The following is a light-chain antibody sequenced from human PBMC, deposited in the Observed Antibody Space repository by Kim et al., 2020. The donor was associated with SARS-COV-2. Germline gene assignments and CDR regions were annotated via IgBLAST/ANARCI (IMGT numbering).Light chain of an antibody. CDR3: NSRGSGGNPWE. CDR1: SLRKYY. J-gene: IGLJ3*02. CDR2: GKN. V-gene: IGLV3-19*01. Sequence: SSELTQDPAVSVALGQTVRITCQGDSLRKYYASWYQQKPGQAPVLVIYGKNNRPSGITDRFSGSSSGNTASLTITGAQAEDEADYYCNSRGSGGNPWEFG.